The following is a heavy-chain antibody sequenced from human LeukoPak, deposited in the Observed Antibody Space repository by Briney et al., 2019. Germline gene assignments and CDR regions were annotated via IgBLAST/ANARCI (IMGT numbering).Heavy chain of an antibody. CDR1: GGSISSYY. CDR2: IYYSGST. V-gene: IGHV4-59*08. CDR3: ASGITMVYFDY. Sequence: PSETLSLTCTVSGGSISSYYWSWIRQPPGKGLEWNGYIYYSGSTNYNPSLKSRVTISVDTSKNQFSLKLSSVTAADTAVYYCASGITMVYFDYWGQGTLVTVSS. D-gene: IGHD3-10*01. J-gene: IGHJ4*02.